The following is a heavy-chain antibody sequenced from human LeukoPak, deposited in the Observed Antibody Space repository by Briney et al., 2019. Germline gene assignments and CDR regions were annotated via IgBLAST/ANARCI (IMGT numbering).Heavy chain of an antibody. J-gene: IGHJ3*02. Sequence: SQTLSLTCTVSGGSISSGSYYGSWIRQPAGKGLEWIGRIYTSGSTNYNPSLKSRVTISVDTSKNQFSLKLSSVTAADTAVYYCARDPVGAPVAFDIWGQGTMVTVSS. CDR2: IYTSGST. V-gene: IGHV4-61*02. D-gene: IGHD1-26*01. CDR3: ARDPVGAPVAFDI. CDR1: GGSISSGSYY.